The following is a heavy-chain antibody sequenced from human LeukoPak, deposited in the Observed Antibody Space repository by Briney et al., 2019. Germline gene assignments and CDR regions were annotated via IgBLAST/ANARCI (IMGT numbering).Heavy chain of an antibody. CDR2: IKQDGSEK. CDR3: ARDQPGRARGRFDY. Sequence: AGGSLRLSCAVSGFTFSDHFLDWVRQAPGKGLEWVANIKQDGSEKYYVDSVKGRFTISRDNAKNSLYLQMNSLRAEDTAVYYCARDQPGRARGRFDYWGQGTLVTVSS. J-gene: IGHJ4*02. CDR1: GFTFSDHF. V-gene: IGHV3-7*01.